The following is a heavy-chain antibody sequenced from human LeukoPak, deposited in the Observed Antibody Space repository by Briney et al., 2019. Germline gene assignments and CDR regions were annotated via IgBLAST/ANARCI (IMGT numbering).Heavy chain of an antibody. D-gene: IGHD1-26*01. CDR2: ISSSSSHI. CDR3: ARDRRPWSSIVGETDAFDI. J-gene: IGHJ3*02. Sequence: PGGSLRLSCAASGFTFSNAWMSWVRQAPGKGLEWVSSISSSSSHIYYADSVKGRFTISRDNAKNSLYLQMNSVRAEDTAVYYCARDRRPWSSIVGETDAFDIWGQGTMVTVSS. V-gene: IGHV3-21*01. CDR1: GFTFSNAW.